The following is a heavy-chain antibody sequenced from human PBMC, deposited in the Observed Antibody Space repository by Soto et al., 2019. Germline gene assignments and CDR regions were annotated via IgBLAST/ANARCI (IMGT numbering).Heavy chain of an antibody. CDR2: IDPDGGST. D-gene: IGHD3-3*01. CDR1: GYSFTSYF. V-gene: IGHV1-46*01. Sequence: QVQLVQSGAEVKKPGASVKISCKASGYSFTSYFMHCVRQAPGQGPEWRGIIDPDGGSTTYEQTFQGRVTMTTDTSTSTVYVELSSLRSEDTAVYYCASLIGVDTLRDYWGQGTLVTVSS. CDR3: ASLIGVDTLRDY. J-gene: IGHJ4*02.